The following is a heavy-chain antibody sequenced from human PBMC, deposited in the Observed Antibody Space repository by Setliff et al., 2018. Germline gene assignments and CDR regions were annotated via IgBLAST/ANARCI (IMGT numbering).Heavy chain of an antibody. CDR2: ISSDSTYI. V-gene: IGHV3-21*01. CDR3: ARDPGWELTFDY. CDR1: GFPFRTYT. J-gene: IGHJ4*02. D-gene: IGHD1-26*01. Sequence: PGGSLRLSCVVSGFPFRTYTMNWVRQAPGKGLEWVSSISSDSTYIYYADSVQGRFTISRDNSENTLYLQMNSLRAEDTAVYYCARDPGWELTFDYWGQGTLVTVSS.